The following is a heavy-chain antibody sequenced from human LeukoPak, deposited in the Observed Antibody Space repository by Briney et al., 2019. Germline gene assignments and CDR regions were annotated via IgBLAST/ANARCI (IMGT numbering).Heavy chain of an antibody. V-gene: IGHV3-64*01. D-gene: IGHD6-13*01. CDR2: ISSNGGST. J-gene: IGHJ4*02. CDR1: GFTFSSYA. CDR3: AREGWDASSSWYSEPTPYFDY. Sequence: GGSPRLSCAASGFTFSSYAMHWVRQAPGKGLEYVSAISSNGGSTYYANSVKGRFTISRDNSKNTLYLQMGSLRAEDMAVYYCAREGWDASSSWYSEPTPYFDYWGQGTLVTVSS.